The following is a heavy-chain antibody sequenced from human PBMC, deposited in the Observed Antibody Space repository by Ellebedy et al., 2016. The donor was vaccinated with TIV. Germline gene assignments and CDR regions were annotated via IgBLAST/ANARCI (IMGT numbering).Heavy chain of an antibody. CDR1: GGSISSYY. D-gene: IGHD6-13*01. CDR3: ARDSSSWYYDAFDI. V-gene: IGHV4-59*01. CDR2: TSFSGSS. J-gene: IGHJ3*02. Sequence: SETLSLTCTVSGGSISSYYWGWIRQPPGKGLEWIGYTSFSGSSSYNPSLKSRVTISIDTSKNQFSLKLSSVSAADTAVYYCARDSSSWYYDAFDIWGQGTTVTVSS.